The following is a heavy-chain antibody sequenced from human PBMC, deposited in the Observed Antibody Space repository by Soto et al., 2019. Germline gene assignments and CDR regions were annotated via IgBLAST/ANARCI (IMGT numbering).Heavy chain of an antibody. CDR1: DGKSVSYY. V-gene: IGHV4-59*01. CDR3: ARYIVATIKGNWFDP. Sequence: EPLSVTWSVFDGKSVSYYGSWIRQKTGKGLEWIGYIYYSGSTNYNPSLKSRVTISVDTSKNQFSLKLSSVTAADTAVYYCARYIVATIKGNWFDPWGQGTLVTVSS. D-gene: IGHD5-12*01. CDR2: IYYSGST. J-gene: IGHJ5*02.